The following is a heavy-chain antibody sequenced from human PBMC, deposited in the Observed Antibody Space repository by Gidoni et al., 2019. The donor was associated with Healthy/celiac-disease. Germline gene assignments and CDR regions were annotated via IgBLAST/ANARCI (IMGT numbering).Heavy chain of an antibody. CDR3: ARHYCSGGSCYPALNY. V-gene: IGHV5-51*01. D-gene: IGHD2-15*01. CDR1: GYSFTSYW. Sequence: VQLVQSGAEVKKPGESLKISCKGSGYSFTSYWIGWVRQMPGKGLEWMGIIYPGDSDTRYSPSVQGKVTISADKSISTAYLQWSSLKASDTAMYYCARHYCSGGSCYPALNYWGQGTLVTVSS. CDR2: IYPGDSDT. J-gene: IGHJ4*02.